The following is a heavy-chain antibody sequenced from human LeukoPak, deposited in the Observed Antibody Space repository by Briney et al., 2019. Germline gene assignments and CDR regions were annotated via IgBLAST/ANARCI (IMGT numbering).Heavy chain of an antibody. J-gene: IGHJ6*03. Sequence: ASVKVSCKASGGTFSSYAISWVRQAPGQGLEWMGGIIPIFGTANYAQKFQGRVTITTDESTSTAYMELSSLRSEDTAVYYCARRAQYDFWVGDYYYVDVWGKGTTVTVSS. CDR2: IIPIFGTA. D-gene: IGHD3-3*01. CDR1: GGTFSSYA. V-gene: IGHV1-69*05. CDR3: ARRAQYDFWVGDYYYVDV.